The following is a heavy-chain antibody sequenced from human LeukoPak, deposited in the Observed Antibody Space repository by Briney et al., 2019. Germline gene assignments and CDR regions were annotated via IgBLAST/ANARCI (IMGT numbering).Heavy chain of an antibody. CDR3: AREHYNYYMDV. Sequence: GGSLRLSRAASGFTFDDYGMNWVRQAPGKGLEWVSVINWNGGSTAYADSVKGRFTISRDNAKTTLYLQMNSLRVEDTALYYCAREHYNYYMDVWGKGTTVTVSS. CDR1: GFTFDDYG. CDR2: INWNGGST. J-gene: IGHJ6*03. V-gene: IGHV3-20*04.